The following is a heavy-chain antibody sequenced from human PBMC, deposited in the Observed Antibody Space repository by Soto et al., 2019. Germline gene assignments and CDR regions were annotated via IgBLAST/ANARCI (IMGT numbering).Heavy chain of an antibody. V-gene: IGHV3-15*07. CDR3: TTSYYYDSSGYLGFIYYFDY. Sequence: EVQLVESGGGLVKPGGSLRLSCAASGFTFSNAWMNWVRQAPGKGLEWVGRIKSKTDGGTTDYAAPVKGRFTISRDDSKNTMYLQMNSLKTEDTAVYYCTTSYYYDSSGYLGFIYYFDYWGQGTLVTVSS. J-gene: IGHJ4*02. D-gene: IGHD3-22*01. CDR2: IKSKTDGGTT. CDR1: GFTFSNAW.